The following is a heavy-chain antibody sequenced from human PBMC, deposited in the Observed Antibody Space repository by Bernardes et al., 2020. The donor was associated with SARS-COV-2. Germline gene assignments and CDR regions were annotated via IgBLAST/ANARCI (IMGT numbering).Heavy chain of an antibody. D-gene: IGHD6-13*01. CDR2: IHHRGTT. Sequence: SAPLSLTCTVSGYSISRSTYHWGWLRQPPGKGLEWIGTIHHRGTTYYNPSLESRVTISVDSSVNQVSLTLTSVTAADTAVYYCVKQGGSTSWYSYDWFDPWGQGTLVTVSS. J-gene: IGHJ5*02. CDR1: GYSISRSTYH. CDR3: VKQGGSTSWYSYDWFDP. V-gene: IGHV4-39*01.